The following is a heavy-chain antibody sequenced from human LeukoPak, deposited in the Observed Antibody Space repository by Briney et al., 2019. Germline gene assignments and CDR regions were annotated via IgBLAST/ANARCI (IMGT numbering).Heavy chain of an antibody. CDR1: GYTFTTYY. J-gene: IGHJ4*02. CDR3: ARGRPGSGWSFDY. D-gene: IGHD6-19*01. CDR2: INPSGGTT. Sequence: ASVKVSCKASGYTFTTYYMHWARQAPGQGLEWMGIINPSGGTTNYAQKFQGRVTMTRDTSTTTVYMELSSLRSEDTAVYYCARGRPGSGWSFDYWGQGTLVTVSS. V-gene: IGHV1-46*01.